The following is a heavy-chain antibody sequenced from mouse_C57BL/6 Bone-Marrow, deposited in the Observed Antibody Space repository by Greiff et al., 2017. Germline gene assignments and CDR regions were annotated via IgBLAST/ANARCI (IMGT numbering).Heavy chain of an antibody. Sequence: EVQLVESGPGLVKPSQSLSLTCSVTGYSITSGYYWNWIRQFPGNKLEWMGYISYDGSNKYNPSLKNRSSITRDTSKNPFFLKLNSVTTEDTATYYCARDNYSSSYACFAYGGQGTLVTVAA. CDR2: ISYDGSN. CDR3: ARDNYSSSYACFAY. CDR1: GYSITSGYY. D-gene: IGHD1-1*01. V-gene: IGHV3-6*01. J-gene: IGHJ3*01.